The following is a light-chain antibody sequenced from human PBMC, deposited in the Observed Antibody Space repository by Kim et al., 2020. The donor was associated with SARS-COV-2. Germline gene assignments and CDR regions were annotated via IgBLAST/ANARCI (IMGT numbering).Light chain of an antibody. V-gene: IGKV1-12*01. CDR2: GAS. CDR3: QQAQSFPLT. J-gene: IGKJ4*01. Sequence: ASVGDRVIITCRASQDISSRLAWYQQKPGKAPKILIYGASNLQSGVPSRFSGSGSGTEFTLTINSLQTEDFATYYCQQAQSFPLTFGGGTKVDIK. CDR1: QDISSR.